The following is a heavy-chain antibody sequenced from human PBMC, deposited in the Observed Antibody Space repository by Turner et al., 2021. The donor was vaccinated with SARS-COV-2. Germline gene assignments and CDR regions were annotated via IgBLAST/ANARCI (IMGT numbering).Heavy chain of an antibody. Sequence: EVQLVESGGGLVQPGGTLRLSCAACGSTFRNYSMNWVRQAPGKGLECVSYISSRSSTIYYACSVKGRFTISRDNAKNSLYLQMNSLRAEDTAVYYCARERGHSYGPYYYGMDVWGQGTTVTVSS. V-gene: IGHV3-48*01. CDR2: ISSRSSTI. CDR1: GSTFRNYS. CDR3: ARERGHSYGPYYYGMDV. J-gene: IGHJ6*02. D-gene: IGHD5-18*01.